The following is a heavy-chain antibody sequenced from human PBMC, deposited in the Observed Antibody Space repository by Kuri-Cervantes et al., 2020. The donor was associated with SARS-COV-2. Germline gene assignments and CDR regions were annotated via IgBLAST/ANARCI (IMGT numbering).Heavy chain of an antibody. CDR1: GGSISSGSYY. V-gene: IGHV4-61*02. D-gene: IGHD3-22*01. CDR2: IYTSGST. J-gene: IGHJ3*02. Sequence: SETLSLTCTVSGGSISSGSYYWSWIRQPAGKGLEWIGRIYTSGSTNYNPSLKSRVTISVDTSKNQFSLKLSSVTAADTAVYYCARATMIVVVNGDAFDIWGQGTMVTVSS. CDR3: ARATMIVVVNGDAFDI.